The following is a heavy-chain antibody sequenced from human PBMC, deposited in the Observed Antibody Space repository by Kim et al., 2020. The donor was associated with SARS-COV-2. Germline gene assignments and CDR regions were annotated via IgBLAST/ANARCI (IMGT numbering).Heavy chain of an antibody. CDR1: GYTFTGYY. CDR3: ARDGAYCSSTSCPRYYYYYMDV. CDR2: INPNSGGT. J-gene: IGHJ6*03. V-gene: IGHV1-2*02. Sequence: ASVKVSCKASGYTFTGYYMHWVRQAPGQGLEWMGWINPNSGGTNYAQKFQGRVTMTRDTSISTAYMELSRLRSDDTAVYYCARDGAYCSSTSCPRYYYYYMDVWGKGTTVTVSS. D-gene: IGHD2-2*01.